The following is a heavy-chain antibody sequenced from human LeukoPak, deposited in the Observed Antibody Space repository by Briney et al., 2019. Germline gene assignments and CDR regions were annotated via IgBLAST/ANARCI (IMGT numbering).Heavy chain of an antibody. CDR1: GGTFSSYA. J-gene: IGHJ4*02. D-gene: IGHD2-2*02. V-gene: IGHV1-69*13. Sequence: SVKVSCKASGGTFSSYAISWVRQAPGQGLEWMGGIIPIFGTANYAQKFQDRVTITADESTSTAYMELSSLRSEDTAVYYCARGLVPAAIRGGGFDYWGQGTLVTVSS. CDR2: IIPIFGTA. CDR3: ARGLVPAAIRGGGFDY.